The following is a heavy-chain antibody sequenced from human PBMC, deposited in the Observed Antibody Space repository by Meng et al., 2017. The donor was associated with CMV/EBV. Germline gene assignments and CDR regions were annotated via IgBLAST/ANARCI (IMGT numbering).Heavy chain of an antibody. J-gene: IGHJ6*02. Sequence: ASVKVSCKASGYTFTGYYMHWVRQAPGQGLEWMGWINPNSGGTNYAQKFQGRVTMTRDTSISTAYMELRRLRSDDTAVYYCARVSTTIFGTIGVGTLGGMDVWGQGTTVTVSS. CDR2: INPNSGGT. D-gene: IGHD3-3*01. V-gene: IGHV1-2*02. CDR3: ARVSTTIFGTIGVGTLGGMDV. CDR1: GYTFTGYY.